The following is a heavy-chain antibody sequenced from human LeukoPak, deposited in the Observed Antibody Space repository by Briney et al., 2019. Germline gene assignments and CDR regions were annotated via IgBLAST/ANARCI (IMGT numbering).Heavy chain of an antibody. Sequence: PGGSLRLSCAASGFTVSSNYMSGVGQAPGKGLEGVSVTYSGGSTYYADSVKGRFTISRDNSKNPLYLQMNSVRAEDTGVYYCARDWYYDILTGYPGMDVWGQGTTVTVSS. CDR2: TYSGGST. J-gene: IGHJ6*02. CDR1: GFTVSSNY. V-gene: IGHV3-53*01. D-gene: IGHD3-9*01. CDR3: ARDWYYDILTGYPGMDV.